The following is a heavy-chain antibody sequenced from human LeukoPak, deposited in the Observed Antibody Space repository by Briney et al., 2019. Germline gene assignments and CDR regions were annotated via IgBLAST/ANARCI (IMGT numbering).Heavy chain of an antibody. CDR1: GFTFTDYH. Sequence: GGSLRLSCAGSGFTFTDYHMNWVRQAPGEGREWISHISTTSSAIYYADSVKGRFTISRDNAKNSLYLQMDSLRAEDTAVYYCARVGYFYDSSGSFSLDFWGQGTLVTVSS. J-gene: IGHJ4*02. V-gene: IGHV3-48*01. D-gene: IGHD3-22*01. CDR2: ISTTSSAI. CDR3: ARVGYFYDSSGSFSLDF.